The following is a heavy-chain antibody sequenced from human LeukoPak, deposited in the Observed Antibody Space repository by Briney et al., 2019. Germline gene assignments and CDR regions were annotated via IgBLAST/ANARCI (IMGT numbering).Heavy chain of an antibody. CDR1: GGSISSGGYY. V-gene: IGHV4-30-2*01. Sequence: SQTLSLTCTVSGGSISSGGYYWSWIRQPPGKGLEWIGEINHSGSTNYNPSLKSRVTISVDTSKNQFSLKLSSVTAADTAVYYCARGGYVDYWGQGTLVTVSS. CDR2: INHSGST. CDR3: ARGGYVDY. D-gene: IGHD2-15*01. J-gene: IGHJ4*02.